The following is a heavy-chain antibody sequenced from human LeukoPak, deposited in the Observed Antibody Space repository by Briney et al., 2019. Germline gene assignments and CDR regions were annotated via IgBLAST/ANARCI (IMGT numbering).Heavy chain of an antibody. CDR3: ARHRGRIAVVCDY. CDR2: IYYSGGT. Sequence: SETLSLTCTVSGGSISSSSYSWGWIRQPPGKGLEWIGSIYYSGGTYYNPSLKSRVTISVDTSKNQFSLKLSSVTAADTAVYYCARHRGRIAVVCDYWGQGTLVTVSS. V-gene: IGHV4-39*01. D-gene: IGHD6-19*01. J-gene: IGHJ4*02. CDR1: GGSISSSSYS.